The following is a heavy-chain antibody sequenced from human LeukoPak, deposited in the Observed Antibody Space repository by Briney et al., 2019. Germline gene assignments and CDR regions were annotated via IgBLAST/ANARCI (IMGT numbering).Heavy chain of an antibody. CDR2: INPRNGDT. CDR1: GYPFTGYY. Sequence: ASVKVSCKASGYPFTGYYVHWVRQAPGPGLEWMGWINPRNGDTHSAQKFEGRVSMTGDTSLTPSYMELSTLTSDCTSVYYCSTGAQYGLWGVPYFYYMHVWGTGTTVTVSS. V-gene: IGHV1-2*02. J-gene: IGHJ6*03. D-gene: IGHD3-10*01. CDR3: STGAQYGLWGVPYFYYMHV.